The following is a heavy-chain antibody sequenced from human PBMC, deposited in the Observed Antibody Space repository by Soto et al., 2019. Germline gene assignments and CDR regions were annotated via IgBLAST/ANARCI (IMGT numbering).Heavy chain of an antibody. CDR2: INGDGSTT. CDR1: GFTFNNYW. Sequence: QPGGSLRLSCAASGFTFNNYWMSWVRQAPGKGLVWVSRINGDGSTTNYADSVKGRFTISRDNAKNTLYLQMNSLRAEYTAVYYCARDQNPYYYDSSGYYYDYWGQGTLVTVSS. CDR3: ARDQNPYYYDSSGYYYDY. V-gene: IGHV3-74*01. D-gene: IGHD3-22*01. J-gene: IGHJ4*02.